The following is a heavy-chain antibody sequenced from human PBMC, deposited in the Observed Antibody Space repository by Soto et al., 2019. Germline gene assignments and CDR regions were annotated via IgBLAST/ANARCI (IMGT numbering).Heavy chain of an antibody. D-gene: IGHD2-15*01. CDR3: ATLHGGPDRVDY. CDR1: GGSISSGGYS. Sequence: QLQLQESGSGLVKPSQTLSLTCAVSGGSISSGGYSWSWIRQPPGKGLEWIGYFYHSGSAYYNPSLKRRVXIXVHXSKTQFSLKLSSVTAADTAVSSCATLHGGPDRVDYWGQGTLVTVSS. V-gene: IGHV4-30-2*01. J-gene: IGHJ4*02. CDR2: FYHSGSA.